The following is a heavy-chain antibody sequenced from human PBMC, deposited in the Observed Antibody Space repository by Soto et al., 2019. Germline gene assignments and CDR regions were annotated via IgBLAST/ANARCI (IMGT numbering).Heavy chain of an antibody. J-gene: IGHJ5*02. V-gene: IGHV3-23*01. D-gene: IGHD2-15*01. CDR2: ISGSGGST. Sequence: EVQLLESGGGLVQPGGSLRLSCAASGFTFSSYAMSWVRQSPGKGLEWVSAISGSGGSTYYADSVKGRFTISRENSKNTLYLQMNSLRAEDTAVYYCAKGGVAPGRWFDPWGQGTLVTVSS. CDR3: AKGGVAPGRWFDP. CDR1: GFTFSSYA.